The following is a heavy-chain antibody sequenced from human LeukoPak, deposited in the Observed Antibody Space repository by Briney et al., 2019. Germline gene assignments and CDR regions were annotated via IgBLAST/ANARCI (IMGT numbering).Heavy chain of an antibody. CDR1: GFTFSSYA. D-gene: IGHD1-14*01. Sequence: GGSLRLSCAASGFTFSSYAMSWVRQAPGKGLEWVSAISGSGGSTYYADSVKGRFTISRDNSKNTLYLQMNSLRAEGTAVYYCAEVFVRPLTFDPWGQGTLVTVSS. CDR3: AEVFVRPLTFDP. J-gene: IGHJ5*02. V-gene: IGHV3-23*01. CDR2: ISGSGGST.